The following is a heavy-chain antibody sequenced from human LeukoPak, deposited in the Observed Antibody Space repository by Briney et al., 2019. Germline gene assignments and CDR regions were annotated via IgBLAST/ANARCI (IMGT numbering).Heavy chain of an antibody. D-gene: IGHD6-19*01. CDR2: IYASGST. Sequence: PSETLSLTCTVSGGSICSYYWSWIRQPAGKGLEWIGRIYASGSTNYNPSLKSRVTISVDKSKNQFSLKLSSVTAADTAVYYCARVRQWLFDYWGQGTLVTVSS. V-gene: IGHV4-4*07. CDR3: ARVRQWLFDY. J-gene: IGHJ4*02. CDR1: GGSICSYY.